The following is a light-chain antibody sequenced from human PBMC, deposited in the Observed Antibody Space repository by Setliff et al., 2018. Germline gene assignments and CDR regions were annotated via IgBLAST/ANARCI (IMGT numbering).Light chain of an antibody. CDR3: QVYGSSPLYT. V-gene: IGKV3-20*01. CDR2: AAS. Sequence: EVVLTQSPGTLSVSPGESATLSCRASQSVNRDFVAWYQQKPGQAPRLLVYAASRRAAGVPDRFTASGSGTDFTLTIATLEPEDFAVYYCQVYGSSPLYTFGQGTKVDIK. CDR1: QSVNRDF. J-gene: IGKJ2*01.